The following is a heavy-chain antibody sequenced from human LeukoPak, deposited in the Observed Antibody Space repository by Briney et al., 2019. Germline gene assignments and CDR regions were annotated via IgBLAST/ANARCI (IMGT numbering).Heavy chain of an antibody. V-gene: IGHV4-59*12. CDR1: GDSISSYY. J-gene: IGHJ3*02. Sequence: PSETLSLTCTVSGDSISSYYWSWIRQPPGKGLEWIAYGFYSGTSNYNPSLESRVTISVDTSKNQLSLKLSSVTAADTAVYYCARDENGYGGNSEDAFDIWGQGTMVTVSS. CDR3: ARDENGYGGNSEDAFDI. D-gene: IGHD4-23*01. CDR2: GFYSGTS.